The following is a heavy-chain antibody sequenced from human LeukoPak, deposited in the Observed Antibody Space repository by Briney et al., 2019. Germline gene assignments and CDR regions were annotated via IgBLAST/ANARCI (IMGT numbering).Heavy chain of an antibody. D-gene: IGHD1-26*01. CDR2: ISSSSSYI. CDR1: GFTFSSYS. J-gene: IGHJ4*02. V-gene: IGHV3-21*01. Sequence: GGSLRLSCAASGFTFSSYSMNWVRRAPGKGLEWVSSISSSSSYIYYADSVKGRFTISRDNAKNSLYLQMNSLRAEDTAVYYCARRGFGSINYFDYWGQGTLVTVSS. CDR3: ARRGFGSINYFDY.